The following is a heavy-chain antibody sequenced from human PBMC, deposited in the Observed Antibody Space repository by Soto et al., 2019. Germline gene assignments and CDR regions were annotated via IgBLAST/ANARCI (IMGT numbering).Heavy chain of an antibody. CDR2: IYHSGST. J-gene: IGHJ4*02. CDR3: ARSKGDFWSGSPTVFDY. Sequence: SETLSLTCAVSGGSISSSNWWSWVRQPPGKGLEWIGEIYHSGSTNYNPSLKSRVTISVDTSKNQFSLKLSSVTAADTAVYYCARSKGDFWSGSPTVFDYWGQGTLVTVSS. V-gene: IGHV4-4*02. D-gene: IGHD3-3*01. CDR1: GGSISSSNW.